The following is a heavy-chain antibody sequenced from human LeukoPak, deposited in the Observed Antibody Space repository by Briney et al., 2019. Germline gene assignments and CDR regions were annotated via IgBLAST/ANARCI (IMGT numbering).Heavy chain of an antibody. J-gene: IGHJ4*02. D-gene: IGHD6-13*01. V-gene: IGHV1-18*04. Sequence: GASVKVSCKASGYTFTSYYMHWVRQAPGQGLEWMGWISAYNGNTNYAQNLQGRVTMTTDTSTSTAYMELRSLRSDDTAVYYCARALAAADLDYWGQGTWSPSPQ. CDR3: ARALAAADLDY. CDR2: ISAYNGNT. CDR1: GYTFTSYY.